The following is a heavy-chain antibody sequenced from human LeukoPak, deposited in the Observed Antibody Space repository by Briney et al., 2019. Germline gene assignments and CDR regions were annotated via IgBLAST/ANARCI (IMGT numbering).Heavy chain of an antibody. CDR3: ASCGWTHGY. V-gene: IGHV3-30-3*01. D-gene: IGHD6-19*01. Sequence: GGSLRLSCAASGFTFSSNVMYWVRQAPGKGLEWVAVIAYDGSNKFYADSVRGRFTISRDNAENSLYLQMNSLRAEDTAVYYSASCGWTHGYWGPGTLVIVSS. CDR1: GFTFSSNV. J-gene: IGHJ4*02. CDR2: IAYDGSNK.